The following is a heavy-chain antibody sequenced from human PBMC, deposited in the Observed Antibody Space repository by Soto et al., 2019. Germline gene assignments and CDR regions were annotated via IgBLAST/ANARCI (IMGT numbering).Heavy chain of an antibody. CDR1: GASVSTDGYY. Sequence: NPSETLSLTXIVSGASVSTDGYYWSWIRQPPGKALEWIGYISYRGSSGYNPSLRSRVTTSVDTSKNQFSLILSSVTAADTAVYFCARISRLAPVANTYYHSLDVWGQGTTVTVSS. V-gene: IGHV4-61*08. J-gene: IGHJ6*02. CDR3: ARISRLAPVANTYYHSLDV. CDR2: ISYRGSS. D-gene: IGHD5-12*01.